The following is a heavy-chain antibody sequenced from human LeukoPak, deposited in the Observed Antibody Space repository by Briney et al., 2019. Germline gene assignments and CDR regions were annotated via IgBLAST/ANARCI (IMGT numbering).Heavy chain of an antibody. Sequence: ASVKVFCKASGGTFSSYAISWVRQAPGQGLEWMGGIIPIFGTANYAQKFQGRVTITADESTSTAYMELSSLRSEDTAVYYCARAKSITMVRWYYYYGMDVWGQGTTVTVSS. J-gene: IGHJ6*02. CDR2: IIPIFGTA. V-gene: IGHV1-69*01. D-gene: IGHD3-10*01. CDR3: ARAKSITMVRWYYYYGMDV. CDR1: GGTFSSYA.